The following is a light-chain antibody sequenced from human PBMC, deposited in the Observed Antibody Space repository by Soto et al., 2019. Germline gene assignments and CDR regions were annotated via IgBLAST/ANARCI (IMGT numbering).Light chain of an antibody. Sequence: DIQLTQSPYFLSASVGDRVTIPCRASQGISSYLAWYQQRPGKAPKLLIYAASTVQSGFPSRFSGSGSGTEFTLTISSLQPEDFATYYCQQLNTYPVTFGGGTKVEIK. J-gene: IGKJ4*01. V-gene: IGKV1-9*01. CDR1: QGISSY. CDR3: QQLNTYPVT. CDR2: AAS.